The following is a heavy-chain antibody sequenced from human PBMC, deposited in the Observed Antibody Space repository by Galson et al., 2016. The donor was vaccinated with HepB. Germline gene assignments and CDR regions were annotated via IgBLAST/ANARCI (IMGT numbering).Heavy chain of an antibody. CDR3: ARDQGWEGGWFDP. J-gene: IGHJ5*02. Sequence: SLRLSCAASGFTFSSCGMHWVRQAPGKGLEWLALIWYDGSNDYYADSVKGRFTISRDNSKNTVYLQMNSLRPEDTAVYYRARDQGWEGGWFDPWGQGTLVTVSS. D-gene: IGHD1-26*01. CDR2: IWYDGSND. CDR1: GFTFSSCG. V-gene: IGHV3-33*01.